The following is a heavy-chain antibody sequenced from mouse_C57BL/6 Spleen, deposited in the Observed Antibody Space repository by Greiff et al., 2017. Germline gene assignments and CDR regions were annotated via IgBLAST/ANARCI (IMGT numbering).Heavy chain of an antibody. V-gene: IGHV5-17*01. CDR1: GFTFSDYG. CDR3: ASFLFCTTVVDFAMDY. CDR2: ISSGSSTI. D-gene: IGHD1-1*01. J-gene: IGHJ4*01. Sequence: EVQVVESGGGLVKPGGSLKLSCAASGFTFSDYGMHWVRQAPEKGLEWVAYISSGSSTIYYADTVKGRFTISRDNAKNTLFLQMTSLRSEDTAMYYCASFLFCTTVVDFAMDYWGQGTSVTVSS.